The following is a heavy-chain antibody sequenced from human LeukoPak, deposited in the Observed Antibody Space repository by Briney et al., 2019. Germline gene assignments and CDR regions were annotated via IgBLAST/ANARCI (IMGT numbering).Heavy chain of an antibody. CDR3: VRGYCTDGVCSVYYYYYMDV. D-gene: IGHD2-8*01. CDR2: ISSSSSYI. J-gene: IGHJ6*03. Sequence: GSLRLSCAASGFTFSTYSMSWVRQAPGKGLEWVSPISSSSSYIYYADSVKGRFTISRDNAKNSLYLQMNSLRAEDTAVYYCVRGYCTDGVCSVYYYYYMDVWGKGATVTVSS. V-gene: IGHV3-21*01. CDR1: GFTFSTYS.